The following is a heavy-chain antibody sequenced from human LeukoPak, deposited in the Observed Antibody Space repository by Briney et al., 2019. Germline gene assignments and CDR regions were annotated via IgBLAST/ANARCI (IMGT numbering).Heavy chain of an antibody. CDR1: GFTFTTYV. V-gene: IGHV3-23*01. Sequence: GGSLRLSCVGSGFTFTTYVMNWVRQAPGKGLEWVSAISGSGGSTYYADSVKGRFTISRDNSKNALYLQMNSLRAEDTAVYYCAKDRRIAVAGNDYWGQGTLVTVSS. CDR3: AKDRRIAVAGNDY. D-gene: IGHD6-19*01. CDR2: ISGSGGST. J-gene: IGHJ4*02.